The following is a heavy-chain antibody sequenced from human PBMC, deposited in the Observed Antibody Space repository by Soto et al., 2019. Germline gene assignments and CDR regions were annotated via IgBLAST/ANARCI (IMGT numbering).Heavy chain of an antibody. D-gene: IGHD3-10*01. CDR2: IYYSGST. Sequence: QVQLQESGPGLVKPSQTLSLTCTVSGGSISSGGYYWSWIRQHPGKGLEWIGYIYYSGSTYYNPSLKSRVTISVDASKNQFSLKLSSVTAADTAVYYCARDTGRPLWFGELLPLGAFDIWGQGTMVTVSS. J-gene: IGHJ3*02. CDR3: ARDTGRPLWFGELLPLGAFDI. CDR1: GGSISSGGYY. V-gene: IGHV4-31*03.